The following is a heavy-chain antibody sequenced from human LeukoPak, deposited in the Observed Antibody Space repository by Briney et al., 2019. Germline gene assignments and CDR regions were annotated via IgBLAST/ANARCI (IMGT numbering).Heavy chain of an antibody. CDR1: GYSFTSYW. D-gene: IGHD3-3*01. Sequence: GESLQISCKGSGYSFTSYWIGWVRQMPGKGLEWMGIIYPGDSDTRYSPSFQGQVTISADKSISTAYLQWSSLKASDTAMYYCARHILGSYDFWSGYYKHYYYGMDVWGQGTTVTVSS. CDR2: IYPGDSDT. CDR3: ARHILGSYDFWSGYYKHYYYGMDV. V-gene: IGHV5-51*01. J-gene: IGHJ6*02.